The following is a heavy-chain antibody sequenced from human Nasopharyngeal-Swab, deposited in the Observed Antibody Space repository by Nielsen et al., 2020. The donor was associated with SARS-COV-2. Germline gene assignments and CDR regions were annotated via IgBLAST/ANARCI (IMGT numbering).Heavy chain of an antibody. J-gene: IGHJ4*02. CDR2: ISSSSSYT. D-gene: IGHD1-14*01. CDR3: ARVARYEEDY. V-gene: IGHV3-11*06. CDR1: GFTFSDYY. Sequence: GESLKISCAASGFTFSDYYMSWIRQAPGKGLEWVSYISSSSSYTNYADSVKGRFTISRDNAKNSLYLQMNSLRAEDTAVYYCARVARYEEDYWGQGTLATVSS.